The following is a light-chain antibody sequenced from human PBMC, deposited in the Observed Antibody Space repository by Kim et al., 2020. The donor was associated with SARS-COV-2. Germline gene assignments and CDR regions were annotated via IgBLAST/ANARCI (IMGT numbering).Light chain of an antibody. CDR3: ATWDDIPDGPV. CDR2: RND. V-gene: IGLV1-44*01. J-gene: IGLJ3*02. Sequence: GQRVTISWSGSNSDIGRNTVNWYQLLSGTAPKLLIYRNDQRPSGVPDRFSGSKSGTSASLAISGLQSEDEADYYCATWDDIPDGPVFGGGTQLTVL. CDR1: NSDIGRNT.